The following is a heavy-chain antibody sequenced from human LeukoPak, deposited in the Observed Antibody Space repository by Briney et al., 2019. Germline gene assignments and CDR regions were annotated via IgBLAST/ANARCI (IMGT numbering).Heavy chain of an antibody. D-gene: IGHD2-15*01. V-gene: IGHV3-7*01. CDR3: ARHSRGSPIDD. CDR1: GFTFNSYW. CDR2: IRQDGSDK. Sequence: TGGSLRLSCATSGFTFNSYWMSWVRQAPEKGPEWLANIRQDGSDKQHVDSVKGRFTISRDNAKNSLYLQMNSLSAEDTAVYYCARHSRGSPIDDWGQGTLVTVPS. J-gene: IGHJ4*02.